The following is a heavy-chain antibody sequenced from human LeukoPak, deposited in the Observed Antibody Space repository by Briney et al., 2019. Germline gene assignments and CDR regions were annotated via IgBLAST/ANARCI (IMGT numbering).Heavy chain of an antibody. J-gene: IGHJ2*01. V-gene: IGHV4-34*01. CDR1: GVSFSGYY. Sequence: SETLSLTCAVYGVSFSGYYWSWIRQPPGKGLEWIGEINHSGSTNYNPSLKSRVTISVVTSKNQFSLKLSSVTDADTAVYYCARGRFYWYFDLWGGGTLVTVSS. CDR2: INHSGST. CDR3: ARGRFYWYFDL.